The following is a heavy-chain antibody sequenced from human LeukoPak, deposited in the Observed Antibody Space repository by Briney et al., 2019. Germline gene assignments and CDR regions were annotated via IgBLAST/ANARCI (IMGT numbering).Heavy chain of an antibody. V-gene: IGHV3-74*01. Sequence: GGSLRLSCAASGFTFSNYWMHWVRQAPGKGLVWVSRINSDGINTSYADSVKGRFTISRDNAKNSLYLQMNSLRAEDTAVYYCARGIDCGGDCYDFDYWGQGTLVTVSS. CDR1: GFTFSNYW. CDR2: INSDGINT. CDR3: ARGIDCGGDCYDFDY. D-gene: IGHD2-21*02. J-gene: IGHJ4*02.